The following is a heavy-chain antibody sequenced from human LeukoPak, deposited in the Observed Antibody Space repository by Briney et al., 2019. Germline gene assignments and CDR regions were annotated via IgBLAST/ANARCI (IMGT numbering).Heavy chain of an antibody. CDR1: GGSISSSSYY. D-gene: IGHD3-3*01. CDR3: ARGLSEWLDAFDI. Sequence: PSETLSLTCTVSGGSISSSSYYWNWIRQPPGRGLEWIGCIFHSGSTNYNPSLQSRVTISLDTSKNQFSLKLSSVTAADTAVYYCARGLSEWLDAFDIWGQGTMVTVSS. V-gene: IGHV4-61*05. J-gene: IGHJ3*02. CDR2: IFHSGST.